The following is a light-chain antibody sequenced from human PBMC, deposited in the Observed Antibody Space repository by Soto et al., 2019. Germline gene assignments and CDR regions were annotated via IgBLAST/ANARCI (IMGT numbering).Light chain of an antibody. CDR1: QGIDSS. V-gene: IGKV1-9*01. CDR2: AAS. J-gene: IGKJ5*01. CDR3: QQLHDYPIT. Sequence: DIQMTQSPSSLSASVGDRFAVTCRASQGIDSSFAWYQQKPGKAPKLLIYAASSLQSGVPSRFSGSGSGTDFTLTISSLQPEDFATYYCQQLHDYPITFGQGTRLEIK.